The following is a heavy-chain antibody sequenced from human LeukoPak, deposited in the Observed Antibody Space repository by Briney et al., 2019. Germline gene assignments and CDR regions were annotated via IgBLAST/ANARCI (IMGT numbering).Heavy chain of an antibody. V-gene: IGHV4-39*01. J-gene: IGHJ2*01. D-gene: IGHD1-7*01. CDR2: VHYSGAT. CDR3: VRTQELSPAYWYFDL. CDR1: SGSITYY. Sequence: SETLSLTCTVSSGSITYYWAWIRQPPGKGLEWIGSVHYSGATYYNPSLKSRVIISLDTSKKQFFLNLTSVTAADTAIYYGVRTQELSPAYWYFDLWGRGTVVTVSS.